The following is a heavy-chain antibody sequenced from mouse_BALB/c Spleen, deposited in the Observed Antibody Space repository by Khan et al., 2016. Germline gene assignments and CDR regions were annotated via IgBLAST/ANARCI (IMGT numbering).Heavy chain of an antibody. D-gene: IGHD4-1*01. CDR2: INPDSSTI. CDR1: GFDFSRYW. J-gene: IGHJ2*01. V-gene: IGHV4-1*02. CDR3: PRNWDVGFDY. Sequence: EVQLQESGGGLVQPGGSLKLSCTTSGFDFSRYWMSWVRQAPGRGLEWIGEINPDSSTINYTPSLTDKFIISRDNAKNTLYLQMSKVRSEDTALYYGPRNWDVGFDYWGQGTTLTVSS.